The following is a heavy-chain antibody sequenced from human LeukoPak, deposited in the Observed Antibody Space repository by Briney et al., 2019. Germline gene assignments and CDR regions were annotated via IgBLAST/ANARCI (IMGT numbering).Heavy chain of an antibody. CDR2: IYHSGST. D-gene: IGHD4-23*01. J-gene: IGHJ4*02. V-gene: IGHV4-4*02. CDR3: ARVSGDYGGHFDY. CDR1: VGSISSSNW. Sequence: SETLSLTCAVSVGSISSSNWWSWVRQPPGKGLEWIGEIYHSGSTNYNPSLKSRVTISVDTSKNQFSLKLSSVTAADTAVYYCARVSGDYGGHFDYWGQGTLVTVSS.